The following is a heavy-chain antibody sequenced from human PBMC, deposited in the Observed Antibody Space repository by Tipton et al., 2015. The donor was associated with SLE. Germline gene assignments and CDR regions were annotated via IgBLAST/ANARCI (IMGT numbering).Heavy chain of an antibody. CDR1: GGSFSGYY. D-gene: IGHD3-3*02. Sequence: TLSLTCAVYGGSFSGYYWSWIRQPPGKGLEWIGEVNHGGSTNYNPSLKSRVTISIDTSKYQCSLKLSSVTAADTAIYYCARATSFSLDYWGQGTLVTVSS. V-gene: IGHV4-34*01. J-gene: IGHJ4*02. CDR3: ARATSFSLDY. CDR2: VNHGGST.